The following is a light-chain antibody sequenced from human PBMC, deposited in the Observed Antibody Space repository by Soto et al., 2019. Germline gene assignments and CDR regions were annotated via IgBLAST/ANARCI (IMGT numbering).Light chain of an antibody. CDR1: QGISSD. Sequence: AIEMTQPPSSLSASVGDRVTMSCRASQGISSDSGWYQQKPGKAHKVLIYAASTLQSGVPSRFTGNRPGTEFTVTIRRLQPEELATHFSLHYDKYPRTFGQWNK. CDR2: AAS. J-gene: IGKJ1*01. CDR3: LHYDKYPRT. V-gene: IGKV1-6*02.